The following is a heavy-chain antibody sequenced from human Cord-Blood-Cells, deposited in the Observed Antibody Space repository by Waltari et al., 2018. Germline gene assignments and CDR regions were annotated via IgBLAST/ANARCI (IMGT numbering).Heavy chain of an antibody. D-gene: IGHD2-8*01. CDR3: ARGGMTTNDSSFDY. J-gene: IGHJ4*02. CDR2: ISYDGINK. V-gene: IGHV3-30*04. Sequence: QVQLVESGGGVVQPGRSLRLSCADSGFTFSSYAMHWVRQAPGKGLEWVEFISYDGINKYYADTVKGLFTISRDNSKNTLYLQMNSLRAEDTAVYYCARGGMTTNDSSFDYWGQGTLVTVSS. CDR1: GFTFSSYA.